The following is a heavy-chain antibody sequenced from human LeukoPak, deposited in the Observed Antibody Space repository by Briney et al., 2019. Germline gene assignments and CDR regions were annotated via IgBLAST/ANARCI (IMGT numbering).Heavy chain of an antibody. V-gene: IGHV1-69*13. J-gene: IGHJ4*01. Sequence: SVKVSCKASGGTFSSTYAISWVRQAPGQGLEWMGGIIPIFGTTNYAQKFQGRVTITAVESTSTASVELSSLRSEDTAVYYCATATGGNWGFDFWGHGTLVTVSS. CDR3: ATATGGNWGFDF. CDR1: GGTFSSTYA. CDR2: IIPIFGTT. D-gene: IGHD7-27*01.